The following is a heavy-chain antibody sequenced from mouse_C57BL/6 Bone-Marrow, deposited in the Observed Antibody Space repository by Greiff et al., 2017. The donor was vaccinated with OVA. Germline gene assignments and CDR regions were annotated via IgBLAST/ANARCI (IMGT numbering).Heavy chain of an antibody. CDR2: INPGSGGT. J-gene: IGHJ2*01. CDR1: GYAFTNYL. CDR3: ALERLSYDGYFF. V-gene: IGHV1-54*01. D-gene: IGHD2-3*01. Sequence: QVQLQQSGAELVRPGTSVKVSCKASGYAFTNYLIEWVKQRPGQGLEWIGVINPGSGGTNYNEKFKGKATLTADKSSSTDYMQLSSLAAEDSAVYFCALERLSYDGYFFWGRGTALTVSS.